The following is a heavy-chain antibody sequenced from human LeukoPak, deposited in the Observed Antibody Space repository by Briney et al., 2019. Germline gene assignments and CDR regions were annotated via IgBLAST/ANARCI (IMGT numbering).Heavy chain of an antibody. CDR3: ARDPRTYYYDSSGYYGDYFDY. V-gene: IGHV3-48*01. D-gene: IGHD3-22*01. CDR1: GFTFSSYS. CDR2: ISSSSSTI. J-gene: IGHJ4*02. Sequence: GGSLRLSCAASGFTFSSYSMNWVRQAPGKGLEWVSYISSSSSTIYYADSVKGRFTISRDNAKDSLYLQMNSLRAEDTAVYYCARDPRTYYYDSSGYYGDYFDYWGQGTLVTVSS.